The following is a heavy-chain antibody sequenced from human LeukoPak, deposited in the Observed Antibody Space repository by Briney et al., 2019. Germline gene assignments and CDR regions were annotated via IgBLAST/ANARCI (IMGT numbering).Heavy chain of an antibody. CDR3: AKSPVVVTAIGVSWFDP. D-gene: IGHD2-21*02. CDR1: GFTFSSYA. J-gene: IGHJ5*02. Sequence: GGSLRLSCAASGFTFSSYAMSWVRQAPGKGLEWVSAISGSGGSTYYADSVKGRFTIPRDNSKNTLYLQMNSLRAEDTAVYYCAKSPVVVTAIGVSWFDPWGQGTLVTVSS. CDR2: ISGSGGST. V-gene: IGHV3-23*01.